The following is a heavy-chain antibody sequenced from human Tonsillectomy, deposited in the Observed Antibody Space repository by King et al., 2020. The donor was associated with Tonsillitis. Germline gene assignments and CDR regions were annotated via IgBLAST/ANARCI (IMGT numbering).Heavy chain of an antibody. CDR2: IKQDGSEK. Sequence: VQLVESGGGLVQPGGSLRLSCAASGFTFSSYWMSWVRQAPGKGLEWVANIKQDGSEKYYVDSVKGRFTISRDNAKNSLYLQMNSLRAEDTAVYYCAREWRAYYDILTGDYYYYGMDVWGQGTTVTVSS. D-gene: IGHD3-9*01. CDR1: GFTFSSYW. J-gene: IGHJ6*02. V-gene: IGHV3-7*01. CDR3: AREWRAYYDILTGDYYYYGMDV.